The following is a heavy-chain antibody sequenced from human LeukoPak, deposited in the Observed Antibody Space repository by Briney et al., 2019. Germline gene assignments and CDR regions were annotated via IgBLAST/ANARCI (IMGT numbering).Heavy chain of an antibody. D-gene: IGHD6-19*01. CDR1: GYTFTNYA. J-gene: IGHJ4*02. V-gene: IGHV1-3*01. Sequence: GASVKVSCKASGYTFTNYAIHWVRQAPGQRLEWMGWINAGNGDTKYSQKFQGRVTITRDTSASIAYMDLSSLRSEDTAVYYCARDPLSGWHDYWGQGTLVTVSS. CDR3: ARDPLSGWHDY. CDR2: INAGNGDT.